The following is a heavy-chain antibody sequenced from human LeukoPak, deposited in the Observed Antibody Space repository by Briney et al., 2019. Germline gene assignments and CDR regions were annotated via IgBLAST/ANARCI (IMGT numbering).Heavy chain of an antibody. CDR3: ARAVSTSWFDP. D-gene: IGHD4-11*01. CDR1: GFTFNSYW. CDR2: IKQDGSEK. Sequence: GGSLRHSCAASGFTFNSYWMSWVRKAPGKGLEWVANIKQDGSEKYYVDSVKGRFTISRDNAKNSLYLQMNSLRAEDTAVYYCARAVSTSWFDPWGQGTLVTVSS. J-gene: IGHJ5*02. V-gene: IGHV3-7*01.